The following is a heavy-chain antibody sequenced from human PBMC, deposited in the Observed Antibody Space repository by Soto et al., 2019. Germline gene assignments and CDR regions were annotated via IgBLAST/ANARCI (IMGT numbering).Heavy chain of an antibody. V-gene: IGHV1-46*01. J-gene: IGHJ4*02. CDR3: ASTSWYFDY. Sequence: ASVKVSCKASGYTFTSYYMHWVRQAPGQGLEWMGMINPSGGGTTYAQKFQGRVTITRDTSASTAYMELSSLRSEDTAVYYCASTSWYFDYWGQGTLVTVSS. CDR2: INPSGGGT. CDR1: GYTFTSYY. D-gene: IGHD2-2*01.